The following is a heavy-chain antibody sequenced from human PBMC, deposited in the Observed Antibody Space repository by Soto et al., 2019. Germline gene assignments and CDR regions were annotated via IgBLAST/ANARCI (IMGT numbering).Heavy chain of an antibody. V-gene: IGHV3-53*01. J-gene: IGHJ6*02. Sequence: GGSLRLSCVASGLTVSHNYMAWVRQAPEMGLEWVSILYTEGTTYYADSVKGRFTISRDSSKNTLFLQMDSLRAEDTAVYYCLRHRKSWENYGMDVWGQGTTVTVSS. CDR1: GLTVSHNY. D-gene: IGHD1-26*01. CDR2: LYTEGTT. CDR3: LRHRKSWENYGMDV.